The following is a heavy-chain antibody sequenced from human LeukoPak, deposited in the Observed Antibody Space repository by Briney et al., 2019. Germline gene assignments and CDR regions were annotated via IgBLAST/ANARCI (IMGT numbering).Heavy chain of an antibody. J-gene: IGHJ4*02. CDR2: IYYSGST. Sequence: SETLSLTCTVSGGSVSSGSYYWTWIRQPPGKGLEWIGYIYYSGSTNYNPSLKSRVTISVDTSKNQFSLKLSSVTAAVTAVYYCARSLTGLDYWGQGALVTVSS. CDR1: GGSVSSGSYY. V-gene: IGHV4-61*01. D-gene: IGHD3-9*01. CDR3: ARSLTGLDY.